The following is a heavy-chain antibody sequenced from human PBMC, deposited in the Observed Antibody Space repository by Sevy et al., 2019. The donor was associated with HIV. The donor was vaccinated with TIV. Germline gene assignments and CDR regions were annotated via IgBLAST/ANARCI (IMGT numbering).Heavy chain of an antibody. J-gene: IGHJ4*02. V-gene: IGHV4-4*07. CDR3: AGEADGYNYVAEF. Sequence: SETLSLICTVSGGSISGYYWSWIRQPAGKGLEWIGRIYSTGRSNYHPSLKRRVTMSVDTSKNKFSLRLSSVTAADTAVYFCAGEADGYNYVAEFWGQGTLVTVSS. CDR1: GGSISGYY. D-gene: IGHD5-12*01. CDR2: IYSTGRS.